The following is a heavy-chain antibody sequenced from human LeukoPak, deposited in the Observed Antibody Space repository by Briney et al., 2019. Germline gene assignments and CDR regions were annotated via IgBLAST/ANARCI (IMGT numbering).Heavy chain of an antibody. Sequence: GESLKISCAASGFSFSTYAMSWVRQAPGKGLEWVSLISGSGGSTYYTDSVKGRFTISRDNSKNTLYLHMNSLRAVDTAIYYCAKERLTTTAFDYWGQGTLVTVSS. CDR1: GFSFSTYA. CDR2: ISGSGGST. V-gene: IGHV3-23*01. J-gene: IGHJ4*02. CDR3: AKERLTTTAFDY. D-gene: IGHD4-17*01.